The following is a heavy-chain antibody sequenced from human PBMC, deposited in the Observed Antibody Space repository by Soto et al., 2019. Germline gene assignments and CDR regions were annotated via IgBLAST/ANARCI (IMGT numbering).Heavy chain of an antibody. D-gene: IGHD2-8*01. V-gene: IGHV3-23*01. CDR2: ISLDGFNI. CDR3: AHPRGYGVFDAYDI. CDR1: AFSFSTSS. J-gene: IGHJ3*02. Sequence: GGSLRLSCAASAFSFSTSSMSWVRQAPGKGLEWVSPISLDGFNINYADSVKGGFTISRDNSKNTLFLQMNILRTEDTAVYYFAHPRGYGVFDAYDIWGQGAMVTVSS.